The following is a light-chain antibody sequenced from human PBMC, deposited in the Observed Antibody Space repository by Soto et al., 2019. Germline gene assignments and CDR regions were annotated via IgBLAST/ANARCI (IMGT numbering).Light chain of an antibody. J-gene: IGKJ4*01. CDR1: QSLLGSDGKTY. CDR3: MQSVQFPRT. V-gene: IGKV2D-29*01. Sequence: DLVMTQTPLSLSVTPGQPASISCKSSQSLLGSDGKTYLSWYLQKPGHPPQLLILEVSNHISGVSDRFSGSRSGTDFTLKISRVEGEGVGVYYCMQSVQFPRTFGGGTKVEIK. CDR2: EVS.